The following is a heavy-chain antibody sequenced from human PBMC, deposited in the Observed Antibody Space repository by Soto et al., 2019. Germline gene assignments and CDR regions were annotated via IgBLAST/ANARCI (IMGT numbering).Heavy chain of an antibody. CDR2: ISGSGGST. D-gene: IGHD3-22*01. V-gene: IGHV3-23*01. CDR3: ARGDYYDSSGYLDFDY. J-gene: IGHJ4*02. CDR1: GFTFSSYA. Sequence: EVQLLESGGGLVQPGGSLRLSCAASGFTFSSYAMSWVRQAPGKGLEWVSAISGSGGSTYYADSVKGRFTISRDNSKNTLYLQMNSLRAEDTAVYYCARGDYYDSSGYLDFDYWGQGTLVTVSS.